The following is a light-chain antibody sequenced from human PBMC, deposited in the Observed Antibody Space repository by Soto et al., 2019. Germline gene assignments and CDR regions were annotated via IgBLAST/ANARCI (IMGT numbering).Light chain of an antibody. J-gene: IGKJ1*01. CDR3: QQTYSTPPT. CDR2: GAS. V-gene: IGKV1-5*03. Sequence: TQMTHSPSTLSASVGDTVTITCRASRGLNTWLAWYQHKPGKAPKLLIHGASTLESGVPSRFSGSGSGTDFTLTISSLQPEDFATYYCQQTYSTPPTFGQGTKVDI. CDR1: RGLNTW.